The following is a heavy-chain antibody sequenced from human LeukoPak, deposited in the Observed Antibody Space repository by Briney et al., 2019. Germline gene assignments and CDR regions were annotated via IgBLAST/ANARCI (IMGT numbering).Heavy chain of an antibody. D-gene: IGHD6-13*01. J-gene: IGHJ4*02. CDR1: GYTFTSYG. Sequence: SVKVSCKASGYTFTSYGISWVRQAPGQGLEWVGGIIPIFGTANYAQKFQGRVTITADKSTSTAYMELSSLRSEDTTVYYCASRPSIAAAGSPDYWGQGTLVTVSS. CDR3: ASRPSIAAAGSPDY. V-gene: IGHV1-69*06. CDR2: IIPIFGTA.